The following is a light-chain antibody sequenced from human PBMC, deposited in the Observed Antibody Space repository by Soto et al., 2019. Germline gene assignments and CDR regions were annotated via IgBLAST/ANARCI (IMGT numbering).Light chain of an antibody. V-gene: IGLV1-47*01. J-gene: IGLJ2*01. CDR3: ASWDDNLSGLV. CDR2: KSN. Sequence: QSVLTQPPSASGTPGQRVTISCSGSSSNIGTNYVCWYQQLPGTAPKLLVYKSNQRPSGVPDRFSGSKSGTSASLAISGLRFGDEADYYCASWDDNLSGLVFGGGTKLTVL. CDR1: SSNIGTNY.